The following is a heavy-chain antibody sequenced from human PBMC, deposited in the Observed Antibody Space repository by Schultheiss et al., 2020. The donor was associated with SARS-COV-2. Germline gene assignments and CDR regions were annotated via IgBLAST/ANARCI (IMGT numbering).Heavy chain of an antibody. D-gene: IGHD5-18*01. J-gene: IGHJ3*02. CDR3: AKERYSYGQGDAFDI. V-gene: IGHV3-23*01. CDR2: ISGSGGST. Sequence: GGSLRLSCAASGFTVSSNYMSWVRQAPGKGLEWVSVISGSGGSTYYADSVKGRFTISRDNSKNTLYLQMNSLRAEDTAVYYCAKERYSYGQGDAFDIWGQGTMVTVSS. CDR1: GFTVSSNY.